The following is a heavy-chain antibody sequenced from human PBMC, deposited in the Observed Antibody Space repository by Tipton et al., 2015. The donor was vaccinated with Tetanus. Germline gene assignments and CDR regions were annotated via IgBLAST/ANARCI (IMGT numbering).Heavy chain of an antibody. CDR3: ARDRLPLGDLSLFGGMDV. V-gene: IGHV3-23*01. D-gene: IGHD3-16*02. Sequence: SLRLSCAASGFTFRSYAVTWVRQAPGKGLEWVSVISGDGFSTHHADSVKGRFTISRDNSKNTLGLQMNSLRVEDTAVYYCARDRLPLGDLSLFGGMDVWGQGTTVTVSS. J-gene: IGHJ6*02. CDR2: ISGDGFST. CDR1: GFTFRSYA.